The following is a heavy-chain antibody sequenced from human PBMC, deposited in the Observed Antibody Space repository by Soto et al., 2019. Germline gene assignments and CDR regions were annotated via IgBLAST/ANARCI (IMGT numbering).Heavy chain of an antibody. CDR1: GGSITSGGFS. D-gene: IGHD2-21*01. V-gene: IGHV4-30-2*01. Sequence: QVRLQESGSGLVKPSQTLSLTCAVSGGSITSGGFSWIWIRQPPGKGLEWIGYIYRTGTTYYDPSLTGRVSISVDRSKNLFSLRLHSLTAADTAVYYCARGPIRFSDWSPIPSYLDYWGQGSLVTVSS. CDR2: IYRTGTT. CDR3: ARGPIRFSDWSPIPSYLDY. J-gene: IGHJ4*02.